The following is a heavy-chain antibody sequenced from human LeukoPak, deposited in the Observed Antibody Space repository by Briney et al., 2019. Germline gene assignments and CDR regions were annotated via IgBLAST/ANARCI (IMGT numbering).Heavy chain of an antibody. CDR3: ARVRDYGDYGYMDV. J-gene: IGHJ6*03. CDR2: ISYDGSKE. V-gene: IGHV3-30*14. CDR1: GFTFSSYA. Sequence: GGSLRLSCVASGFTFSSYAMHWVRQAPGKGLEWVAAISYDGSKEYYADSVKGRFTISRDNSKNTLYLQMNSLRAEDTAVYYCARVRDYGDYGYMDVWGKGTTVTISS. D-gene: IGHD4-17*01.